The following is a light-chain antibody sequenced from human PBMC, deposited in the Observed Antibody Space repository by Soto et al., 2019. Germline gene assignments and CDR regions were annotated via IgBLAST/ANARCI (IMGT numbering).Light chain of an antibody. V-gene: IGKV1-8*01. Sequence: AIRMTQSQSSFSASTGDRVTITCRASQGISSYLAWYQQKPGKAPKLLIYAASTLQSGVPSRFSGSVSGTDVTLTVSGLQSEDFATYYCQQYYSYPWTFGQGTKVEIK. CDR3: QQYYSYPWT. CDR2: AAS. J-gene: IGKJ1*01. CDR1: QGISSY.